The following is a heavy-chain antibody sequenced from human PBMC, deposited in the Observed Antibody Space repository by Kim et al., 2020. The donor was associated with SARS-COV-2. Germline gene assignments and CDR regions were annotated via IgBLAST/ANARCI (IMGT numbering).Heavy chain of an antibody. CDR3: ARVGKSYGEGKAGGGMDV. V-gene: IGHV1-18*01. D-gene: IGHD4-17*01. CDR1: GYTFTSYG. J-gene: IGHJ6*02. CDR2: ISAYNGNT. Sequence: ASVKVSCKASGYTFTSYGISWVRQAPGQGLEWMGWISAYNGNTNYAQKLQGRVTMTTDTSTSTAYMELRSLRSDDTAVYYCARVGKSYGEGKAGGGMDVWGQGTTVTVSS.